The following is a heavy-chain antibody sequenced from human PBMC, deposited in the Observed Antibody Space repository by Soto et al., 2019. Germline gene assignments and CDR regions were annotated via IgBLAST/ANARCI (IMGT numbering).Heavy chain of an antibody. CDR2: ISYDGSNK. D-gene: IGHD5-18*01. CDR3: AKDRSYGYLGALDI. J-gene: IGHJ3*02. Sequence: GGSLRLSCAASGFTFSSYGMHWVRQAPGKGLEWVAVISYDGSNKYYADSVKGRFTISRDNSKYTLYLQMNSLRAEDTAVYDCAKDRSYGYLGALDIWGQGTMVTVSS. V-gene: IGHV3-30*18. CDR1: GFTFSSYG.